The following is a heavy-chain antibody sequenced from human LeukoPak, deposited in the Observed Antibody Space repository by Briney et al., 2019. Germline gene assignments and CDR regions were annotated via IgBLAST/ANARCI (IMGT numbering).Heavy chain of an antibody. D-gene: IGHD2-8*01. CDR2: ISSSSSYI. J-gene: IGHJ3*02. CDR1: GFTFSSYS. Sequence: GGSLRLSCAASGFTFSSYSMNWVRQAPGKGLEWVSSISSSSSYIYYADSVKGRFTISRDNAKNSLYLQMNSLRAEDTAVYYCARKVSMHAFDIWGQGTMVTVSS. V-gene: IGHV3-21*01. CDR3: ARKVSMHAFDI.